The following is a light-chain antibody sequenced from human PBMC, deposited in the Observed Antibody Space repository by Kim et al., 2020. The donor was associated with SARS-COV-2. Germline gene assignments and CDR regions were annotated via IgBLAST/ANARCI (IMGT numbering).Light chain of an antibody. J-gene: IGLJ3*02. CDR3: QSYDSSLSGSWV. V-gene: IGLV1-40*01. Sequence: VTSACTGSSSNIGAGYDVHWYQQLPGTAPKLLIYGNSNRPSGVPDRFSGSKSGTSASLAITGLQAEDEADYYCQSYDSSLSGSWVFGGGTKLTVL. CDR2: GNS. CDR1: SSNIGAGYD.